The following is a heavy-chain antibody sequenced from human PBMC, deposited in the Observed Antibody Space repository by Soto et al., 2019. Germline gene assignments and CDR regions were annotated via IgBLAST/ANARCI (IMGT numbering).Heavy chain of an antibody. D-gene: IGHD3-22*01. Sequence: PGGSLRLSCVVSGFIFSNCWMHWVRQAPGMGLVWVSHINSDGSSTTYADSVKGRFTISRDNAKNTLYLQMNSLRAEDTAVYYCVRAIGHYGMDVWGRGTTVAVSS. CDR3: VRAIGHYGMDV. CDR2: INSDGSST. V-gene: IGHV3-74*01. CDR1: GFIFSNCW. J-gene: IGHJ6*02.